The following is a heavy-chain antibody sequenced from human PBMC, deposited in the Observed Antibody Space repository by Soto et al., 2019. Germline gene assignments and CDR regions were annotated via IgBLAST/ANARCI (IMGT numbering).Heavy chain of an antibody. D-gene: IGHD3-3*01. CDR2: IYYSGST. CDR1: GGSISSSSYY. Sequence: PSETLSLTCTVSGGSISSSSYYWGWIRQPPGKGLEWIGSIYYSGSTYYSPSLKSRVTISVDTSKNQFSLKLSSVTAADTAVYYCARVDFWSGYYTGSTFDYWGQGTLVTVSS. CDR3: ARVDFWSGYYTGSTFDY. V-gene: IGHV4-39*01. J-gene: IGHJ4*02.